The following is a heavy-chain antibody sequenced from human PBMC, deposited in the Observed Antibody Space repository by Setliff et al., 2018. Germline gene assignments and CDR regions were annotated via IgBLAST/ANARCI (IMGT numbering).Heavy chain of an antibody. CDR1: GYTFTSYG. CDR3: ARDPLYSGSYGPEFYFDY. D-gene: IGHD1-26*01. J-gene: IGHJ4*02. CDR2: ISGYNGNT. Sequence: ASVKVSCKASGYTFTSYGISRVRQAPGQGLEWMGWISGYNGNTNYAQNFQGRVTMTTDTSTSTAYMELGSLRSDDTAVYYCARDPLYSGSYGPEFYFDYWGQGTLVTVSS. V-gene: IGHV1-18*01.